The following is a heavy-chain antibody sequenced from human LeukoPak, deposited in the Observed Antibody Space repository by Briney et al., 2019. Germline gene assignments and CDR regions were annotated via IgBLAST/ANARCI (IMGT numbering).Heavy chain of an antibody. CDR1: GFTFSSYA. D-gene: IGHD3-10*01. CDR2: ISGSGGST. Sequence: GGSLRLSCAASGFTFSSYAMSWVRQAPGKGLEWVSAISGSGGSTYYADSVKGRFTISRDNSKNTLYLQMNSLRAEDTAVYYCAKDPVRGVISYYFDYWGQGTLVTVSS. CDR3: AKDPVRGVISYYFDY. V-gene: IGHV3-23*01. J-gene: IGHJ4*02.